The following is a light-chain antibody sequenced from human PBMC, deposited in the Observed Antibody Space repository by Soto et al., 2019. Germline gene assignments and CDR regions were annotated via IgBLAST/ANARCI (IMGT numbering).Light chain of an antibody. CDR1: SSDVGRYNY. V-gene: IGLV2-14*01. J-gene: IGLJ1*01. CDR3: NSYTSSTAYV. Sequence: QSALTQPASVSGSPGQSITISCTGASSDVGRYNYVSWYQHHPGKAPKLIIYEVTNRPSGVSNRFSGSKSGNTASLTISGLRADDEADYYCNSYTSSTAYVFGTGTKVTVL. CDR2: EVT.